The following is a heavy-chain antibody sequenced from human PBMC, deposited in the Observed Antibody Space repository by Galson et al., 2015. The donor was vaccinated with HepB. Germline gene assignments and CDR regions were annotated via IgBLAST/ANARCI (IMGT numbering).Heavy chain of an antibody. J-gene: IGHJ3*02. D-gene: IGHD2-15*01. CDR3: AHRRFSAPGWAFDI. CDR1: GFSLTTSGVG. CDR2: IYWNDDK. Sequence: PALVKPTQTLTLTCTLSGFSLTTSGVGVGWIRQPPGKALEWLALIYWNDDKRYSPSLKSGLTITKDASKNQVVLTMTNMDPVDTATYYCAHRRFSAPGWAFDIWGQGTMFTVSS. V-gene: IGHV2-5*01.